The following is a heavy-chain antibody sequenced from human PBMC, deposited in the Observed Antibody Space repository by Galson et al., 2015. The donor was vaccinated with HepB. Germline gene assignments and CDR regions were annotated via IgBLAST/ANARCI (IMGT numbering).Heavy chain of an antibody. D-gene: IGHD6-13*01. V-gene: IGHV3-66*01. J-gene: IGHJ4*02. CDR1: GFTVSSY. CDR3: ASLGPGSSRSERDY. CDR2: IYSGGST. Sequence: SLRLSCAASGFTVSSYMSWVRQAPGKGLEWVSIIYSGGSTYYTDSVKGRFTISRDNSKNTLYLQMNNLRDEDTAVYYCASLGPGSSRSERDYWGQGTLVTVSS.